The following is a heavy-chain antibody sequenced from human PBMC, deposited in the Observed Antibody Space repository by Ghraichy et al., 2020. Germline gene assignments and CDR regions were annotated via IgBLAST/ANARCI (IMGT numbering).Heavy chain of an antibody. V-gene: IGHV6-1*01. D-gene: IGHD3-22*01. CDR3: ARDLEDDSSGYYYLDAFDI. CDR2: TYYRSKWYN. J-gene: IGHJ3*02. Sequence: SQTLSLTCAISGDSVSSNSAAWNWIRQSPSRGLEWLGRTYYRSKWYNDYAVSVKSRITINPDTSKNQFSLQLNSVTPEDTAVYYCARDLEDDSSGYYYLDAFDIWGQGTMVTVSS. CDR1: GDSVSSNSAA.